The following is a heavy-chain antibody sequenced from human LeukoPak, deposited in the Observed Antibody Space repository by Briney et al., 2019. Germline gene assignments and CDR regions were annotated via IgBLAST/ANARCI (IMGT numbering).Heavy chain of an antibody. Sequence: SVKVSCKASGFTFTSSAMQWVRQARGQRLEWIGWIVVGSGNTNYAQKFQERVTITRDMSTSTAYMELSSLRSEDTAVYYCARDSDGRVLNAFDIWGQGTMVTVSS. D-gene: IGHD2-15*01. J-gene: IGHJ3*02. CDR3: ARDSDGRVLNAFDI. CDR1: GFTFTSSA. V-gene: IGHV1-58*02. CDR2: IVVGSGNT.